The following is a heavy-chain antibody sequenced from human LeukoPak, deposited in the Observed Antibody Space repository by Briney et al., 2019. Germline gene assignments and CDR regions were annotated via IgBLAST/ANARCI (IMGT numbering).Heavy chain of an antibody. Sequence: ASVKVSCKTSGFTFTGYYVHWVRQAPGQGLEWMGWIDLNTGDTNYAPRFQGRVTMTRDTSISTAYMDLSRLTSDDTAVYYCARPFWSGYYDGAPLDYWGQGTLVTVSS. CDR3: ARPFWSGYYDGAPLDY. J-gene: IGHJ4*02. V-gene: IGHV1-2*02. D-gene: IGHD3-3*01. CDR1: GFTFTGYY. CDR2: IDLNTGDT.